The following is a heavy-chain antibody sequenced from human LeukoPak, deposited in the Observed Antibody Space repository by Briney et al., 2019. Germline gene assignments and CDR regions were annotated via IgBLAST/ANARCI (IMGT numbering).Heavy chain of an antibody. CDR3: ARHQGGTMYAS. CDR2: IYNSGAA. Sequence: SETLSLTCTVSGGSITSSTYSWVWIRQPPGKGLEWIGTIYNSGAAYYTPSLKSRVTMSVDTSKNQVSLKLSSVTAADTAVYYCARHQGGTMYASWGQGTLVTVSS. D-gene: IGHD1-7*01. CDR1: GGSITSSTYS. V-gene: IGHV4-39*01. J-gene: IGHJ5*02.